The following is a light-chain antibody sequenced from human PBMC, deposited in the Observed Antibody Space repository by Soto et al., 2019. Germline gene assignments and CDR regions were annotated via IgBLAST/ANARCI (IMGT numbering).Light chain of an antibody. CDR2: WAS. J-gene: IGKJ4*01. CDR3: QQYYSTPHT. V-gene: IGKV4-1*01. CDR1: QSVLYSSNNKNY. Sequence: DIVMTQSPDSLAVSLGERATINCKSSQSVLYSSNNKNYLAWYQQKPGQPPKLLIYWASTRESGVPDRFSGSGSGTDFTLTISSLQAEDVAVYYCQQYYSTPHTFGGGTKVESK.